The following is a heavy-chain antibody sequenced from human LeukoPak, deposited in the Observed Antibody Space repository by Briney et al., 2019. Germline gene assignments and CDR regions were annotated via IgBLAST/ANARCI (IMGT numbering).Heavy chain of an antibody. D-gene: IGHD3-9*01. CDR3: ARGLGPVNVDWLDWFDP. Sequence: ASVKVSCKASGYPFTSSGISWVRQAAGQGLEWMGWMNPKIGNSGYAEKFQGRVTMTRDTSTSTAYMELSSLRSEDTAVYFCARGLGPVNVDWLDWFDPWGQGTLVTVSS. CDR1: GYPFTSSG. CDR2: MNPKIGNS. V-gene: IGHV1-8*02. J-gene: IGHJ5*02.